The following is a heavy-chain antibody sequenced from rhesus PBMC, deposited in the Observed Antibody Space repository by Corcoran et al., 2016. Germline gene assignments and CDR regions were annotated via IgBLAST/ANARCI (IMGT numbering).Heavy chain of an antibody. CDR1: GGSISSGYYY. D-gene: IGHD6-31*01. CDR2: ITYRGSN. CDR3: ARPSAAATSYGLDS. V-gene: IGHV4-122*02. Sequence: QVQLQESGPGLVKPSETLSLTCAVSGGSISSGYYYWSWIRQPPGKGLGWIGYITYRGSNSYTPSLTSRVTSSGDTSKNQFSLKLSSVTAAYTAVYYCARPSAAATSYGLDSWGQGVVVTVSS. J-gene: IGHJ6*01.